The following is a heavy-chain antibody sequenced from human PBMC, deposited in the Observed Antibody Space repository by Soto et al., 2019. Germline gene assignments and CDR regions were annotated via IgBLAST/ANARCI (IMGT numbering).Heavy chain of an antibody. V-gene: IGHV1-46*01. CDR3: ARVIMLTATGD. D-gene: IGHD3-16*01. CDR1: GYTFTSYN. J-gene: IGHJ4*02. CDR2: INPSGGST. Sequence: VSSKAFGYTFTSYNMHWARQGPGQRLEWIGIINPSGGSTNYAQKFHGRVTMTRDTSTSTLYMELSSLRYEDTSVYYCARVIMLTATGDWGQGTLVTASS.